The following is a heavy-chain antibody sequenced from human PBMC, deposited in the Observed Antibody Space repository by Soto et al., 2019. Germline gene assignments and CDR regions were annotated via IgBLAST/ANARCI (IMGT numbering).Heavy chain of an antibody. J-gene: IGHJ5*02. CDR3: AREFCSGGNCYTYYFDP. CDR2: INTDGSNT. D-gene: IGHD2-15*01. V-gene: IGHV3-74*01. Sequence: GGSLRLSCAASGLTFNRYWMHWVRHAPGKGLVWVSHINTDGSNTNYADSVKGRFTISGDNAKSTLFLQMNSLRDEDTAVYYCAREFCSGGNCYTYYFDPWGQGIPVTVSS. CDR1: GLTFNRYW.